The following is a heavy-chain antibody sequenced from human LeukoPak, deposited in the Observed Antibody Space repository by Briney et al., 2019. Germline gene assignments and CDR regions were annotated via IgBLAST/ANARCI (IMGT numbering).Heavy chain of an antibody. J-gene: IGHJ4*02. CDR1: GGTFSRYA. CDR3: ASSPQDSSGYYWGGGLDY. D-gene: IGHD3-22*01. V-gene: IGHV1-69*13. CDR2: IIPIFGTA. Sequence: SVKVSCKASGGTFSRYAISWVRQAPGQGLEWMGGIIPIFGTANYAQKFQGRVTITADESTSTAYMELSSLRSEDTAVYYCASSPQDSSGYYWGGGLDYWGQGALVTVSS.